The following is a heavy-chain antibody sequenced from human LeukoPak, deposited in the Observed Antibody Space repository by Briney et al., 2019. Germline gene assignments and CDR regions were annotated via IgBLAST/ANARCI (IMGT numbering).Heavy chain of an antibody. CDR2: ISGSGAKT. J-gene: IGHJ4*02. V-gene: IGHV3-23*01. CDR3: AKRTQDNAGPSHN. Sequence: PTGGSLRLSCVTSGFTFSAYGISWVRQAPGKGLEWVSGISGSGAKTYYADSVEGRFTISRDSSRNTLYLQMNSLRADDTAVYFCAKRTQDNAGPSHNWGQGTLVTVSS. CDR1: GFTFSAYG. D-gene: IGHD1-1*01.